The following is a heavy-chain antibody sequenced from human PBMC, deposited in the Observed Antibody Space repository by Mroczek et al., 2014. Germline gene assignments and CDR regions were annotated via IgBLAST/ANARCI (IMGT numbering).Heavy chain of an antibody. V-gene: IGHV4-34*01. D-gene: IGHD6-19*01. CDR3: ARDPFDPHIAVAANDP. J-gene: IGHJ5*02. CDR1: GGSFSGYY. Sequence: QVQLQQWGAGLLKPSETLSLTCAVYGGSFSGYYWSWIRQPPGKGLEWIGEINHSGSTNYNPSLKSRVTISVDTSKNQFSLKLSSVTAADTAVYYCARDPFDPHIAVAANDPWGQGTLVTVSS. CDR2: INHSGST.